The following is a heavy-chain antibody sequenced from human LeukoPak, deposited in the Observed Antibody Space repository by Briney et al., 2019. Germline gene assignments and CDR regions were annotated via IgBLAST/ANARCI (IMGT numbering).Heavy chain of an antibody. CDR2: IYYSGST. V-gene: IGHV4-59*08. CDR3: ARHRQSDAFDI. J-gene: IGHJ3*02. CDR1: GGSISSYY. Sequence: SETLSLTCTVSGGSISSYYWSWIRQPPGKGLEWIEYIYYSGSTNYNPSLKSRVTISVDTSKNQFSLKLSSVTAADSAVYYCARHRQSDAFDIRGQGTMVTVSS.